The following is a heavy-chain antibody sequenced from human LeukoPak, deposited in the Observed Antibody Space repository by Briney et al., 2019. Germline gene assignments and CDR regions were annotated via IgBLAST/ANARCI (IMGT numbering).Heavy chain of an antibody. CDR3: ARHHYYGDSGPYPGHY. CDR1: GYSFSSYW. V-gene: IGHV5-51*01. CDR2: INPGDSDT. Sequence: GESLKISCKGSGYSFSSYWIAWVRQMTGKGLEWMGIINPGDSDTRYSPSFQGQVAISVDKSINTAYLQWSSLKASDTAMYYCARHHYYGDSGPYPGHYWGQGTLVTVSS. D-gene: IGHD3-10*01. J-gene: IGHJ4*02.